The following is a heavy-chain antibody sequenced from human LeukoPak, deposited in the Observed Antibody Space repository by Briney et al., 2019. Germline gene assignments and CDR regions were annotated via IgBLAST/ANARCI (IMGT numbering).Heavy chain of an antibody. J-gene: IGHJ3*02. CDR3: ASTAYYGDSPGGAFDI. Sequence: GGSLRLSCAASGFTFSGYTMTWVRQAPGKGLEWVSSISSSSSYIYYADSVKGRLTISRDNAKNSLYLQMNSLRAEDTAVYYCASTAYYGDSPGGAFDIWGQGTMVTVSS. CDR2: ISSSSSYI. V-gene: IGHV3-21*01. D-gene: IGHD4-17*01. CDR1: GFTFSGYT.